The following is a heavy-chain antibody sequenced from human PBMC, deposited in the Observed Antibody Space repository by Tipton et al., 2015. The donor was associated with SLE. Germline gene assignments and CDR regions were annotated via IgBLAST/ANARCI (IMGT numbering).Heavy chain of an antibody. CDR3: AREVGGYSYGFDY. Sequence: GSLRLSCAASGLTFSSYDMHWARQATGKGMEWVSAIGTAGDTYYPGSVKGRFTISRENAKHSLYLQMNSLRAEDTAVYYCAREVGGYSYGFDYWGQGTLVTVSS. J-gene: IGHJ4*02. D-gene: IGHD5-18*01. CDR1: GLTFSSYD. V-gene: IGHV3-13*01. CDR2: IGTAGDT.